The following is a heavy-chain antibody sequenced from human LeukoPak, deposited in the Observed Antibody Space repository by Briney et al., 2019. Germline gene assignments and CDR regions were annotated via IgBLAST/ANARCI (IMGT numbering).Heavy chain of an antibody. V-gene: IGHV1-18*01. CDR3: ARDLNAADY. CDR1: GYTFTSYG. Sequence: ASVKVSCKASGYTFTSYGISWVRQAPGQGLEWMGWISAYNGNTNYAQKLQGRVTMTRDTSISTAYMELSRLRSDDTAVYYCARDLNAADYWGQGTLVTVSS. CDR2: ISAYNGNT. J-gene: IGHJ4*02.